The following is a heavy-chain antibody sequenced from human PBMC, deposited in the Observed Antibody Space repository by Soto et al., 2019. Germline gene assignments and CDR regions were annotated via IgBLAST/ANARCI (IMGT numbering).Heavy chain of an antibody. CDR3: ARDFYCSGGSCYSGAPT. D-gene: IGHD2-15*01. Sequence: PSETLSLTCTVSGGSVSSVSYYWSWIRQPPGKGLEWIGYIYYSGSTNYNPSLKSRVTMSVDTSKNQFSLKLSSVTAADTAVYYCARDFYCSGGSCYSGAPTWGQGTLVTVSS. V-gene: IGHV4-61*01. CDR2: IYYSGST. CDR1: GGSVSSVSYY. J-gene: IGHJ5*02.